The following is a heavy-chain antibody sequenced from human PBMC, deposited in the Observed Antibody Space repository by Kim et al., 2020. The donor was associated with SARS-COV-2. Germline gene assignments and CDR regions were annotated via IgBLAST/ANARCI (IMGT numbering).Heavy chain of an antibody. CDR3: TSIFEY. Sequence: GGSLRLSCAASGFTFTNYWIHWVRQIPGKGPVWVSSVGGDGGSRYYADSVKGRFTTSRDNANNMLYWQMNSLRVDDTAIYSCTSIFEYWGQGALVTFSS. V-gene: IGHV3-74*01. CDR1: GFTFTNYW. D-gene: IGHD3-3*02. J-gene: IGHJ4*02. CDR2: VGGDGGSR.